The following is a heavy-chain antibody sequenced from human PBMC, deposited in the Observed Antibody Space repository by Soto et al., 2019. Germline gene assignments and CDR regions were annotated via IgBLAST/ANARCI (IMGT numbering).Heavy chain of an antibody. V-gene: IGHV1-3*01. CDR2: INAANENI. CDR3: ARVRGATTGDTFAY. Sequence: QVPLVQSGAAVKKPGASVKVSCKASGYTFTSYTIHWIRQAPGQRLEWMGYINAANENIKFAEQFQGRVTLTRNASASTVYVELDSLRPEDTAVYYCARVRGATTGDTFAYWGQGTLVTVSS. CDR1: GYTFTSYT. D-gene: IGHD1-1*01. J-gene: IGHJ4*02.